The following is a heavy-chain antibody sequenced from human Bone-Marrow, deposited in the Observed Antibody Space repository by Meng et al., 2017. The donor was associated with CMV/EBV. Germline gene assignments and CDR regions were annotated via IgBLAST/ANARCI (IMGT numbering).Heavy chain of an antibody. CDR1: GYSITSYW. V-gene: IGHV5-51*01. D-gene: IGHD3-3*01. Sequence: GGSLRLSCKGSGYSITSYWIGWVRQMPGKGLEWMGIIHPGDADTRYSPSFQGQVTISADKSISTAYLQWNSLKASDTAMYYCARVLRSGYSTPYFDNWGQGTLVTVSS. CDR2: IHPGDADT. CDR3: ARVLRSGYSTPYFDN. J-gene: IGHJ4*02.